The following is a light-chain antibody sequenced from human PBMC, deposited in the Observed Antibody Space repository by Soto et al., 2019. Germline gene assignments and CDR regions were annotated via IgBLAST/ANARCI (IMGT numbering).Light chain of an antibody. CDR3: QQYNSYPVT. Sequence: DIQMTQSPSTLSASVGDRVTITCRASQSISSWLAWYQQKPGKAPKLLIYKASSLESGVPSRFSGSGSGTKFTLTIRSPEAGYFATYYCQQYNSYPVTFGQGTKGEIK. J-gene: IGKJ1*01. CDR2: KAS. V-gene: IGKV1-5*03. CDR1: QSISSW.